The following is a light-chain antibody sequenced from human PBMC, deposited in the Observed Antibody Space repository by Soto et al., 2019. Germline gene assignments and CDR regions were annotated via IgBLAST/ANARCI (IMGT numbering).Light chain of an antibody. J-gene: IGKJ4*01. CDR2: WAS. Sequence: DIVMTQSPDSLAVSLGERVTINCKSSQSVLFSSSNQNSLAWYQQKPGQPPKLLIYWASTRESGVPDRFSGSGSGTDFTLTISSLQAEDVAVYYCHQYYSIPLTFGGGTKVDIK. V-gene: IGKV4-1*01. CDR3: HQYYSIPLT. CDR1: QSVLFSSSNQNS.